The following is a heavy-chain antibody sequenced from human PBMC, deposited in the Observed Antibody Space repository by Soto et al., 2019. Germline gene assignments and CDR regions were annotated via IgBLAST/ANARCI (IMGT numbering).Heavy chain of an antibody. CDR2: IHPTGST. J-gene: IGHJ4*02. V-gene: IGHV4-34*01. D-gene: IGHD3-16*01. CDR1: GGSFSGYY. CDR3: ARGIDSYKGGNY. Sequence: SETLSLTCAVSGGSFSGYYCSWIRQAPGKGLGWIGEIHPTGSTDSNPSLNGRLTISLETSKSQCSLKLNSVTAADTAVYYCARGIDSYKGGNYWGQGTQVTVSS.